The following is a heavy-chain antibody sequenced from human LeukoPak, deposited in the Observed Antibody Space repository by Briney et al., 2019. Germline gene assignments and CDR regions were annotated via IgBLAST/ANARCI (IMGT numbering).Heavy chain of an antibody. V-gene: IGHV2-5*01. CDR1: GFSLSTSGVG. J-gene: IGHJ4*02. D-gene: IGHD3-22*01. Sequence: QSGPTLVNPTQTLTLTCTFSGFSLSTSGVGVGWIRQPPGKALEWLALIYWNDDKRYSPSLKSRLTITKDTSKNQVVLTMTNMDPVDTATYYCAHILTYYYDSSGYYMDYWGQGTLVTVSS. CDR2: IYWNDDK. CDR3: AHILTYYYDSSGYYMDY.